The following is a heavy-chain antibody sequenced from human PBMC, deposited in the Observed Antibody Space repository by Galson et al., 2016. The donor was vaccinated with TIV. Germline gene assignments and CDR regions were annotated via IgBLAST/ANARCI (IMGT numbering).Heavy chain of an antibody. CDR1: GFTSSRHG. CDR2: IGPDGNDK. CDR3: ARLGLNWFDP. D-gene: IGHD3-16*01. V-gene: IGHV3-30*02. J-gene: IGHJ5*02. Sequence: SLRLSCAASGFTSSRHGIHWVRHTPGTGLEWVTFIGPDGNDKSYGDSVKGRFTISRDNSMSRIYLQMNDLRLEDTAIYYCARLGLNWFDPWGQGTQVTVSS.